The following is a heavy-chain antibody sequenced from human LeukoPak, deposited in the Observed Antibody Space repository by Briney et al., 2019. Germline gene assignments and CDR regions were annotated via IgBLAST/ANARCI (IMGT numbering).Heavy chain of an antibody. CDR2: ISGSGGST. D-gene: IGHD3-22*01. J-gene: IGHJ5*02. Sequence: GGSLRLSCAASGFTFNNYAMSWVRQAPGKGPEWLSAISGSGGSTTDADSVKGRFTTSRDNSKSTLYLQMNSLRAEDTAICYCAKIFHTDGYYLGEHLFDAWGQGTLVTVSS. V-gene: IGHV3-23*01. CDR3: AKIFHTDGYYLGEHLFDA. CDR1: GFTFNNYA.